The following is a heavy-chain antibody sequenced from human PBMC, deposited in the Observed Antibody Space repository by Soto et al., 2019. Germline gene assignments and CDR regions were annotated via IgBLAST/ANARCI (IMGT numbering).Heavy chain of an antibody. V-gene: IGHV3-53*01. CDR3: TRGASGTAMVMDY. CDR1: GFSVSSKY. J-gene: IGHJ4*02. Sequence: EVQLVESGGGLIQPGGSLRLSCAASGFSVSSKYMSWVRQAPGKGLEWVSLIYSGDNTYYADSVKGRFTISRDNSQNTLYLQMSSLRAEDTAVYYCTRGASGTAMVMDYWGQGTQVTVSS. CDR2: IYSGDNT. D-gene: IGHD5-18*01.